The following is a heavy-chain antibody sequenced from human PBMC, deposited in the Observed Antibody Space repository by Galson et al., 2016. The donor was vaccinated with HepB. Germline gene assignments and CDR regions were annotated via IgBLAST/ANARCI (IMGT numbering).Heavy chain of an antibody. D-gene: IGHD6-19*01. V-gene: IGHV1-18*04. CDR3: ARDLGAVAGTVAGPFDN. CDR2: INVHNGNT. CDR1: GYTFNTYN. J-gene: IGHJ4*02. Sequence: SVKVSCKASGYTFNTYNMHWVRQAPGQGLEWMGRINVHNGNTNYAQNLQGRVTMTTHTPTRTAYMELRSLRSDDTAVYYCARDLGAVAGTVAGPFDNCGQGTLVTVSP.